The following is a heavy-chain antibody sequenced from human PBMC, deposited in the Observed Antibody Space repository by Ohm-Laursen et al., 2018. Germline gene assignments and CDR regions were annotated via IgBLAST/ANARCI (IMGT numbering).Heavy chain of an antibody. Sequence: SLRLSCTASGFTFDDYAMHWVRQAPGKGLEWVAVIWFDGANKFYADSVKGRFTISRDTSKNTLYLEMNSLRAEDTAVYYCARDIHYDVLTGPDYWGQGSLVTVSS. D-gene: IGHD3-9*01. V-gene: IGHV3-33*08. CDR1: GFTFDDYA. CDR3: ARDIHYDVLTGPDY. CDR2: IWFDGANK. J-gene: IGHJ4*02.